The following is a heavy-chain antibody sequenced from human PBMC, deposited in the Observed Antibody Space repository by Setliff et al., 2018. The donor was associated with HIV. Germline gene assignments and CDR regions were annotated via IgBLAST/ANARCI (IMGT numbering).Heavy chain of an antibody. J-gene: IGHJ5*02. D-gene: IGHD5-12*01. CDR2: IYYSGNT. Sequence: SETLSLTCSVSGDSIFTSTYYWGWIRQPPGMRLEWIGSIYYSGNTYYNPSLKSRVTISVDTSKNQFFLNLSSVTATDSAVYYCARLGRPYSGQGWFDPWGQGTLVTVSS. CDR3: ARLGRPYSGQGWFDP. CDR1: GDSIFTSTYY. V-gene: IGHV4-39*01.